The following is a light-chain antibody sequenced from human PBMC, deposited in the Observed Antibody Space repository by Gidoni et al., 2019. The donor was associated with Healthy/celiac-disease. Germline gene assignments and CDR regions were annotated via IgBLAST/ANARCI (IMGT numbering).Light chain of an antibody. CDR1: QSVNSN. J-gene: IGKJ1*01. CDR3: QQYNNWPGT. Sequence: EIVMTQSPATLSVSPGERATLSCRASQSVNSNLAWYQQKPGQAPRLLIYGASTRATGIPARFRGSGSGTEFTLTISSLQSEDFAVYYCQQYNNWPGTFGQGTKVEIK. CDR2: GAS. V-gene: IGKV3-15*01.